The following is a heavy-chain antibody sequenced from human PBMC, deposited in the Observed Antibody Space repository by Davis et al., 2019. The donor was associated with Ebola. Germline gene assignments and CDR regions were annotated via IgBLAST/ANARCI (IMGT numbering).Heavy chain of an antibody. V-gene: IGHV4-30-2*01. Sequence: LRLSRAVSGGSISSGGYSWSWIRQPPGKGLEWIGYIYHSGSTYYNPSLKSRVTISVDRSKNQFSLKLSSVTAADTAVYYCARDTNPYGMDVWGQGTTVTVSS. CDR1: GGSISSGGYS. J-gene: IGHJ6*02. CDR2: IYHSGST. CDR3: ARDTNPYGMDV. D-gene: IGHD2-2*01.